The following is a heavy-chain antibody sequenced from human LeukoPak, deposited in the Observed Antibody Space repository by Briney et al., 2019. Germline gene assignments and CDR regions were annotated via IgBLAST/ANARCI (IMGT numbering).Heavy chain of an antibody. V-gene: IGHV4-4*07. Sequence: SETLSLTCTVSGGSISSYYWSWIRQPAGKGLEWIGRIYTSGSNNYNPSLKSRVTMSVDTSKNQFSLKLSSVTAADTAVYYCARGGAGSYWAAFDIWGQGTMVTVSS. CDR3: ARGGAGSYWAAFDI. J-gene: IGHJ3*02. CDR2: IYTSGSN. CDR1: GGSISSYY. D-gene: IGHD1-26*01.